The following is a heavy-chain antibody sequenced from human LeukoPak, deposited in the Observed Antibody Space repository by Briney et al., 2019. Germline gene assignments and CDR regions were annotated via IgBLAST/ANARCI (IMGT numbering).Heavy chain of an antibody. CDR2: ITTSSSYI. D-gene: IGHD3-10*01. J-gene: IGHJ5*02. CDR3: ATDLIHYYASGAKT. Sequence: GGPLRLSCAASGFTFSRDNMNWVRQAPGKGLEWVSSITTSSSYIYYADSVKGRFTISRDNAKNSLYLQMNSLRAEDTAIYYCATDLIHYYASGAKTWGQGTLVTVSS. CDR1: GFTFSRDN. V-gene: IGHV3-21*01.